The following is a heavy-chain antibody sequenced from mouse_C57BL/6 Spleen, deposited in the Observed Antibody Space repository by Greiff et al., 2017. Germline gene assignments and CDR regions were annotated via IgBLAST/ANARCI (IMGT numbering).Heavy chain of an antibody. J-gene: IGHJ4*01. CDR3: TRAPYYYGSSPYAMDY. Sequence: DVMLVESGEGLVKPGGSLKLSCAASGFTFSSYAMSWVRQTPEKRLEWVAYISSGGDYIYYADTVKGRFTISRDNARNTLYLQMSSLKSEDTAMYYCTRAPYYYGSSPYAMDYWGQGTSVTVSS. D-gene: IGHD1-1*01. CDR1: GFTFSSYA. V-gene: IGHV5-9-1*02. CDR2: ISSGGDYI.